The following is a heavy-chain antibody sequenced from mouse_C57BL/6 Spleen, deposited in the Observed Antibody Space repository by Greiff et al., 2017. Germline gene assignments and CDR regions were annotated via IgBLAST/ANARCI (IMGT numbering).Heavy chain of an antibody. J-gene: IGHJ1*03. CDR3: ARDGYDRYFDV. V-gene: IGHV1-64*01. CDR1: GYTFTSYW. CDR2: IHPNSGST. Sequence: VQLQQPGSELVKPGASVKLSCKASGYTFTSYWMHWVKQRPGQGLEWIGMIHPNSGSTNYNEKFKSKATLTVDKSSSTAYMQLSSLTSEDSAVYYCARDGYDRYFDVWGTGTTVTVSS. D-gene: IGHD2-2*01.